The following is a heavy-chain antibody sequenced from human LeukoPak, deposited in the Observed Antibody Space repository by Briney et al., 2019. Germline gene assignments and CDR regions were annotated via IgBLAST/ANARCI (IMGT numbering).Heavy chain of an antibody. CDR2: IYYSGST. D-gene: IGHD1-26*01. J-gene: IGHJ6*03. CDR3: ARLGGSFYYYYYYMDV. Sequence: SETLSLTCTVSGGSISSSSYYWGWIRQPPGKGLEWIGSIYYSGSTYYNPSLKSRVTISVDTSKNQFSLKLSSVTAADTAVYYCARLGGSFYYYYYYMDVWGKGTTVTISS. V-gene: IGHV4-39*01. CDR1: GGSISSSSYY.